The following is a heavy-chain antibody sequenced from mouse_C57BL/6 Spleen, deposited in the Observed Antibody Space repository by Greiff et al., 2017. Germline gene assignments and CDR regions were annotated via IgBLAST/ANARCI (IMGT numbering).Heavy chain of an antibody. CDR2: IHPNSGST. CDR3: AREGGGHYFDY. CDR1: GYTFTSYW. D-gene: IGHD1-1*02. J-gene: IGHJ2*01. V-gene: IGHV1-64*01. Sequence: QVQLQQPGAELVKPGASVKLSCKASGYTFTSYWMHWVKQRPGQGLEWIGMIHPNSGSTNYNEKFKSKATLTVDKSSSTAYMQLSSLTSDVSAVYYCAREGGGHYFDYWGQGTTLTVSS.